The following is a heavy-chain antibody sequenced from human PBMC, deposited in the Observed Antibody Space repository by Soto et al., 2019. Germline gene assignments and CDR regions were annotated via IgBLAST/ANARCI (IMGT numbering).Heavy chain of an antibody. D-gene: IGHD6-13*01. V-gene: IGHV4-4*07. Sequence: SSETLSLTXTVSGGSISSYYWSWIRQPAGKGLEWIGRIYTSGSTNYNPSLKSRVTMSVDTSKNQFSLKLSSVTAADTAVYYCARGGGIAAAGVYYYYYGMDVWGQGTTVTVSS. CDR1: GGSISSYY. CDR2: IYTSGST. CDR3: ARGGGIAAAGVYYYYYGMDV. J-gene: IGHJ6*02.